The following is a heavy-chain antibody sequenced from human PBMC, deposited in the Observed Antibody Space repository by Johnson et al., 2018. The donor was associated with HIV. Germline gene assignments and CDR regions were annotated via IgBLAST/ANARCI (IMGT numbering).Heavy chain of an antibody. CDR1: GFTFSSYA. Sequence: QVQLVESGGGVVQPGRSLRLSCAASGFTFSSYAMHWVRQAPGKGLEWVAVISYDGSNKYYADSVKGRFTISRDNSKNTVYLQMNSLRAGDSALYYCARGSYDGDAFDLWGQGTMVTVSS. CDR2: ISYDGSNK. D-gene: IGHD1-26*01. J-gene: IGHJ3*01. V-gene: IGHV3-30-3*01. CDR3: ARGSYDGDAFDL.